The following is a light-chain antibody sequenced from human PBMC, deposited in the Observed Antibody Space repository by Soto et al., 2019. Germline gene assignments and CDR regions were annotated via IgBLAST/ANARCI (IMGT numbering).Light chain of an antibody. CDR2: DTS. CDR1: QSVSNY. V-gene: IGKV3-11*01. J-gene: IGKJ2*01. Sequence: EIVLTQSPATLSLSPGERATFSCRASQSVSNYLVWYQQKPGQAPRLLIYDTSSRATGIPARFSGGGSGTDFTLTISSLEPEDFAVYYCQQRTNWPPYTFGQGTKLEMK. CDR3: QQRTNWPPYT.